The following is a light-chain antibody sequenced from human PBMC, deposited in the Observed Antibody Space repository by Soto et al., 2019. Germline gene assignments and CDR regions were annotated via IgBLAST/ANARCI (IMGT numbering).Light chain of an antibody. CDR3: QQYGSSLFT. CDR2: GTS. J-gene: IGKJ3*01. V-gene: IGKV3-20*01. CDR1: QSVGSKY. Sequence: DIVLTQSPGTLSLSPGERATLSCRASQSVGSKYLAWYQQKPGQPPRVLIYGTSIRATGIPERFSGGGSGTDFTLTITRLESEDFAVYYCQQYGSSLFTFGPGTKVDF.